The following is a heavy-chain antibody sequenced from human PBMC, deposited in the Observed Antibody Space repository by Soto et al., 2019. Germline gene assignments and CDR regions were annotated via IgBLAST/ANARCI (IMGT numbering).Heavy chain of an antibody. J-gene: IGHJ6*03. Sequence: GGSLRLSCAASGFTFDDYAMHWVRQAPGKGLEWVSGISWNSGSIGYADSVKGRFTISRDNAKNSLYLQMISLRAEDTALYYCAKDGKSHYSNYVPRYYYYYMDVWGKGTTVTVSS. CDR1: GFTFDDYA. CDR2: ISWNSGSI. V-gene: IGHV3-9*01. D-gene: IGHD4-4*01. CDR3: AKDGKSHYSNYVPRYYYYYMDV.